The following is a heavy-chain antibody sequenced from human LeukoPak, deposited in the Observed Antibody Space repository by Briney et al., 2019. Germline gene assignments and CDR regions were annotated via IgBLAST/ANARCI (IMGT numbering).Heavy chain of an antibody. Sequence: PGGSLRLSCAASGFSFRSFAMHWVRQAPGKGLEYISAISDNGASKYYAKSVKGRFTISRDNSQNTLWLQMGSLRAEDMAVYYCARDNGYSYGPVDYWGQGTLVTVSS. D-gene: IGHD5-18*01. CDR1: GFSFRSFA. V-gene: IGHV3-64*01. CDR3: ARDNGYSYGPVDY. CDR2: ISDNGASK. J-gene: IGHJ4*02.